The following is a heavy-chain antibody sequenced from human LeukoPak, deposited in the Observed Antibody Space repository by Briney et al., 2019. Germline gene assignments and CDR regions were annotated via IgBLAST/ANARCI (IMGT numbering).Heavy chain of an antibody. CDR1: GGSISSGGYS. CDR3: ARGAFFDY. J-gene: IGHJ4*02. Sequence: PSQTLSLTCAVSGGSISSGGYSWSWIRQPPGKGLEWIGYIYHSGSTYYNPSLKSRVTISVDRSKNQFSLKLSSVTAAGTAVYYCARGAFFDYWGQGTLVTVSS. V-gene: IGHV4-30-2*01. CDR2: IYHSGST.